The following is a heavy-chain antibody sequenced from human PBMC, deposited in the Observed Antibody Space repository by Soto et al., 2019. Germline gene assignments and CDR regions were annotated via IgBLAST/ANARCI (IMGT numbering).Heavy chain of an antibody. CDR1: GYSFSSFW. D-gene: IGHD5-18*01. CDR3: GRVRVDKAEGWFDP. V-gene: IGHV5-10-1*01. Sequence: PGESLKISCKVPGYSFSSFWITWVRQMPGKGLEWMGRIDPSDSYANYGPSFQGHVTFSADKSINTAYLQWSSLKASDTAMYYCGRVRVDKAEGWFDPWGQGTLVTVSS. J-gene: IGHJ5*02. CDR2: IDPSDSYA.